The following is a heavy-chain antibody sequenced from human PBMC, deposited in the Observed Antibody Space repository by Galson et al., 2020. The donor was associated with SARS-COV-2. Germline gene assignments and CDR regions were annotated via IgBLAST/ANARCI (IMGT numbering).Heavy chain of an antibody. D-gene: IGHD6-19*01. CDR2: IDWDEDK. J-gene: IGHJ4*02. V-gene: IGHV2-70*11. Sequence: ESRPTLVKPTQTLTLTCTFSRFSLSTSGMCVNWTRQPPGKALEWLARIDWDEDKYYTTSLKTRLTISKDTSKNQVVLTMTNMDPVDTATYYCGRSDSSGCRGNYWGQGTLVTVSS. CDR3: GRSDSSGCRGNY. CDR1: RFSLSTSGMC.